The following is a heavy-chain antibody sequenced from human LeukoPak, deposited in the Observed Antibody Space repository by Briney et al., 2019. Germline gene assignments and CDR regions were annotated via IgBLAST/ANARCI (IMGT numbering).Heavy chain of an antibody. D-gene: IGHD4-23*01. CDR2: ISGGATST. CDR1: GFSLSNYG. Sequence: GASLRLSCAASGFSLSNYGMTWVRQAPGKGLGWVSAISGGATSTYYADSVKGRFTISRDNSKNTLYLEMNSLRADDTAVYYCAKDSPVATYWGQGTLVTVSS. J-gene: IGHJ4*02. V-gene: IGHV3-23*01. CDR3: AKDSPVATY.